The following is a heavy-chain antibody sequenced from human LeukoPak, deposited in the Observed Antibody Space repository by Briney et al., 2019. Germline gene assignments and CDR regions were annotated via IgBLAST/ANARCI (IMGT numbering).Heavy chain of an antibody. CDR2: IYYSGST. CDR3: ARGIAARPSWFDP. Sequence: SETLSLTCTVSGGSISSYYLSWIRQPPGKGLEWIGYIYYSGSTNYNPSLKSRVTISVDTSKNQFSLKLSSVTAADTAVYYCARGIAARPSWFDPWGQGTLVTVSS. J-gene: IGHJ5*02. D-gene: IGHD6-6*01. V-gene: IGHV4-59*01. CDR1: GGSISSYY.